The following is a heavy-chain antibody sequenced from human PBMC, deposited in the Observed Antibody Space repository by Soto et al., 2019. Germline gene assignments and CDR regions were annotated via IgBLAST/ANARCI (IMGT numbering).Heavy chain of an antibody. V-gene: IGHV1-69*01. J-gene: IGHJ5*02. CDR3: ARDCRGGTCFPKWFDP. CDR1: GGSFSDFA. Sequence: QVQLVQSGPEVRRPGSSVKVSCKASGGSFSDFAISWVRQAPGQGLEWMGGVIPIFGTPKYAQKFQGRITIIADEHTNTASMELSSLTSEDTAVYYCARDCRGGTCFPKWFDPWGQGTLVTVSS. D-gene: IGHD2-15*01. CDR2: VIPIFGTP.